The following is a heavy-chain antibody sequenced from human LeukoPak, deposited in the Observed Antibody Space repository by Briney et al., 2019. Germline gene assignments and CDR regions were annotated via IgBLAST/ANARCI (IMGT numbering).Heavy chain of an antibody. CDR3: ARDKADPRDPYNWFDP. D-gene: IGHD6-19*01. CDR1: GFTFSSYG. Sequence: PGGSLRLSCAASGFTFSSYGMHWVRQAPGKGLEWVAVIYYDGSYKYYADSVKGRFTISRDNSKNTLYLQMNSLRAEDTAVYYCARDKADPRDPYNWFDPWGQGTLVTVSS. CDR2: IYYDGSYK. V-gene: IGHV3-33*01. J-gene: IGHJ5*02.